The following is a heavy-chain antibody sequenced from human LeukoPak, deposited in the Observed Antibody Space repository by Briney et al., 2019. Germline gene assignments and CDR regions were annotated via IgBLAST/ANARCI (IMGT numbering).Heavy chain of an antibody. Sequence: SETLSLTCTVSGGSISSSSYYWGWIRQPPGKGLEWIGSIYYSGSTYYNPSLKSRVTISVDTSKNQFSLKLSSVTAADTAVYYCARGAKFGSYWGQGTLVTVSS. J-gene: IGHJ4*02. D-gene: IGHD3-10*02. CDR3: ARGAKFGSY. CDR1: GGSISSSSYY. CDR2: IYYSGST. V-gene: IGHV4-39*07.